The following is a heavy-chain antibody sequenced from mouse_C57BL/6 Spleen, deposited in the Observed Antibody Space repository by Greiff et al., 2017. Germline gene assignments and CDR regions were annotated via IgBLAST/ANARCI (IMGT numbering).Heavy chain of an antibody. V-gene: IGHV5-6*02. D-gene: IGHD4-1*01. CDR3: ASPRNWDGAWFAY. J-gene: IGHJ3*01. Sequence: EVMLVESGGDLVKPGGSLKLSCAASGFTFSSYGMSWVRQTPDKRLEWVATISSGGSYTYYPDSVKGRFTISRDNAKNTLYLQMSSLKSEDTAMYYCASPRNWDGAWFAYGGQGNLVTGSA. CDR2: ISSGGSYT. CDR1: GFTFSSYG.